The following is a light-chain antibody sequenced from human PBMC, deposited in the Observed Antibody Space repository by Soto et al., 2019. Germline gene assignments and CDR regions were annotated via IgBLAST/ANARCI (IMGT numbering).Light chain of an antibody. Sequence: IQMTQSPSTLSASVGDRVIITCRASLSVSSWLAWYQHKPGKAPNLLIYKASRLASGVPSRFSGSGSGTEFTLTISSLQPDDFATYYCQQHRSYPVTFGQGTRLEIK. CDR3: QQHRSYPVT. CDR2: KAS. J-gene: IGKJ5*01. CDR1: LSVSSW. V-gene: IGKV1-5*03.